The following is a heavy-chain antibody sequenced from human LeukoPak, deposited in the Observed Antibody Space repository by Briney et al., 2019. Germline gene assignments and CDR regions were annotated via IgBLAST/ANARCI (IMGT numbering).Heavy chain of an antibody. CDR3: ARGLSSLTVAGSGTY. CDR1: GGSISSNNW. CDR2: IYHSGST. Sequence: SGTLSLTCAVSGGSISSNNWWSRVRQPPGKGLEWIGEIYHSGSTNYNPSLKSRVTMSVDKSKNQFSLKVSSVTAADTAVYYCARGLSSLTVAGSGTYWGQGTLVTVSS. V-gene: IGHV4-4*02. D-gene: IGHD6-19*01. J-gene: IGHJ4*02.